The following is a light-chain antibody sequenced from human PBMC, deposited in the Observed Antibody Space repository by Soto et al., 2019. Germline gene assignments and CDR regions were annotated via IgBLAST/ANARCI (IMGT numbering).Light chain of an antibody. CDR1: QSISDY. Sequence: DIQMTQSPSSLSASVGDRVTITCRASQSISDYLNWYQQKPGKAPKLLINAASRLQSGVPSRFSGSGSGTDFTLTISSLQPEDFATYYCQQYYSYPLTFGQGTRLEIK. CDR2: AAS. CDR3: QQYYSYPLT. V-gene: IGKV1-39*01. J-gene: IGKJ5*01.